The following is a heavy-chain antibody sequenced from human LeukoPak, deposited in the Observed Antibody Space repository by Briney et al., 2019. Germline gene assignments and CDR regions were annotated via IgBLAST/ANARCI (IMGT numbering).Heavy chain of an antibody. CDR2: MYYSGSP. J-gene: IGHJ4*02. CDR1: GDSISSYY. V-gene: IGHV4-59*01. D-gene: IGHD4-11*01. CDR3: ARGGTYRGGADY. Sequence: SETLSLTCTVSGDSISSYYWSWLRQPPGKGLEWIGYMYYSGSPNYNPSLKSRVTMSVDTSKNQFSLKLHSVTAADTAMYYCARGGTYRGGADYWGQGTLVTVSS.